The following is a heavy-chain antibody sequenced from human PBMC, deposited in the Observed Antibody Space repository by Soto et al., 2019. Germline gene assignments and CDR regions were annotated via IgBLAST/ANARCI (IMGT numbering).Heavy chain of an antibody. D-gene: IGHD6-13*01. Sequence: SETLSLTCAVYGGSLSGYYWSWIRQPPGKGLEWIGEINHSGNTNYNPSLKSRVTISVDTSKNQLFLNLSSVTAADTAMYYCARHHVRGRTIAGAAEFWGQGTLVTVSS. J-gene: IGHJ4*02. CDR1: GGSLSGYY. V-gene: IGHV4-34*01. CDR2: INHSGNT. CDR3: ARHHVRGRTIAGAAEF.